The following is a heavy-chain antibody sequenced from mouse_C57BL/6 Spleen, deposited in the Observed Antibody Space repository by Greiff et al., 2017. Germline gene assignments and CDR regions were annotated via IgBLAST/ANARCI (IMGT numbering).Heavy chain of an antibody. CDR3: AREGGYDYAMDY. CDR2: INPSNGGT. CDR1: GYTFTSYW. J-gene: IGHJ4*01. D-gene: IGHD2-2*01. Sequence: VQLQQPGTELVKPGASVKLSCKASGYTFTSYWLHWVKQRPGQGLEWIGNINPSNGGTNYNEKFKSKATLTVDKSSSTAYMQLSSLTSEDSAVYYCAREGGYDYAMDYWGQGTSVTVSS. V-gene: IGHV1-53*01.